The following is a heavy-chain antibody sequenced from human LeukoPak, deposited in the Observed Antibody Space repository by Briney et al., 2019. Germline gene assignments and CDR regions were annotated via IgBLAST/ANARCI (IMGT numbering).Heavy chain of an antibody. V-gene: IGHV6-1*01. D-gene: IGHD1-14*01. CDR1: GDSVSRNSIS. J-gene: IGHJ3*02. CDR3: ARADSTYKHAFDI. Sequence: SQTLSLTCGISGDSVSRNSISWNWITQSPSRGLEWLGRTYFKSKWHNDYAVSVKGRITINPDTSKNQFSLQLNSVTSEDTAVYYCARADSTYKHAFDIWGQGTLVTVSS. CDR2: TYFKSKWHN.